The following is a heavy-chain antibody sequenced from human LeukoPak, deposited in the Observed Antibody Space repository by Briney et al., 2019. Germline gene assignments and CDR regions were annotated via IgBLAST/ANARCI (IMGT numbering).Heavy chain of an antibody. CDR1: GGSFSGYY. CDR2: INHSGST. D-gene: IGHD6-13*01. J-gene: IGHJ6*02. CDR3: ARGIIVDSSSSSYYYYYGMDV. Sequence: PSETLSLTCAVYGGSFSGYYWSWIRQPPGKGLEWIGEINHSGSTNYNPSLKSRVTISVDTSKNQFSLKLSSVTAADTAVYYCARGIIVDSSSSSYYYYYGMDVWGQGTTVTVSS. V-gene: IGHV4-34*01.